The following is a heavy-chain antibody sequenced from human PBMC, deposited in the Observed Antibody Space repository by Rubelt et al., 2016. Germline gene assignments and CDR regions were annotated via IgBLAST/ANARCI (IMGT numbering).Heavy chain of an antibody. D-gene: IGHD6-13*01. J-gene: IGHJ4*02. CDR2: INPSGSST. V-gene: IGHV1-46*01. CDR1: TSNH. CDR3: ARGSNIEVGGLVYADY. Sequence: QVQLVQSGAEVKKPGASVKLSCKGFTSNHIQWVRQAPGQGLEWMGIINPSGSSTSYAQRFQGRVTMTRDTSTSTVYMELSSLRSEDTAVYYCARGSNIEVGGLVYADYWGQGTLVTVSS.